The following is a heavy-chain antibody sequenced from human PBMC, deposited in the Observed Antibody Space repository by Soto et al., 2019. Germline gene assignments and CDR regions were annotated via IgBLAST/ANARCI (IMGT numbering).Heavy chain of an antibody. CDR1: GYTFTSYG. CDR2: ISAYNGNT. Sequence: QVQLVQSGAEVKKPGASVKVSCKASGYTFTSYGISWVRQAPGQGLEWMGWISAYNGNTNYAQKIQGRVTTTTYTATSTAYMELRRLRSDDTAVYYWARDSPPVDYWGQGTLVTVSS. V-gene: IGHV1-18*01. CDR3: ARDSPPVDY. J-gene: IGHJ4*02.